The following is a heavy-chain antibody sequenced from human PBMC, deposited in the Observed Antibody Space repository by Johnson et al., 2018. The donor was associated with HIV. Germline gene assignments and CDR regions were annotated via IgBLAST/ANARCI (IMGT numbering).Heavy chain of an antibody. J-gene: IGHJ3*02. D-gene: IGHD3-9*01. CDR1: GFTFSSYA. CDR2: ISYDGSNK. CDR3: ARPPGRLRYFDWLEDDAFDI. V-gene: IGHV3-30*04. Sequence: QVQLVESGGGVVQPGRSLRLSCAASGFTFSSYAMHWVRQAPGKGLEWVAVISYDGSNKYYADSVKGRFTISRDNSKNTLYLQMNSLGAGDTAVYYCARPPGRLRYFDWLEDDAFDIWGQGTMVTVSS.